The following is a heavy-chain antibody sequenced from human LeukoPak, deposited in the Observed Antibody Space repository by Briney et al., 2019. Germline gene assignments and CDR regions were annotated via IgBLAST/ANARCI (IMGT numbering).Heavy chain of an antibody. Sequence: VASVTVSCKASGYTFTGYYMHWVRQAPGQGLEWMGWINPNNGGTNFAQKFQGRVTITRDTSISTAYMELSRLRSDDTAVYYCARDLGYDSSGYHYWGQGTLVTVSS. J-gene: IGHJ4*02. CDR3: ARDLGYDSSGYHY. CDR1: GYTFTGYY. V-gene: IGHV1-2*02. D-gene: IGHD3-22*01. CDR2: INPNNGGT.